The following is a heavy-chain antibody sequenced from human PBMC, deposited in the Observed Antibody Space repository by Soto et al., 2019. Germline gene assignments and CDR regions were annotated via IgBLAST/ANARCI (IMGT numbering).Heavy chain of an antibody. CDR3: ARFLRSNYYYYYGMDV. J-gene: IGHJ6*02. CDR1: GGSISSGGYS. CDR2: INHSGST. V-gene: IGHV4-34*01. D-gene: IGHD4-17*01. Sequence: SETLSLTCAVSGGSISSGGYSWSWIRQPPGKGLEWIGEINHSGSTNYNPSLKSRVTISVDTSKNQFSLKLSSVTAADTAVYYCARFLRSNYYYYYGMDVWGQGTTVTVSS.